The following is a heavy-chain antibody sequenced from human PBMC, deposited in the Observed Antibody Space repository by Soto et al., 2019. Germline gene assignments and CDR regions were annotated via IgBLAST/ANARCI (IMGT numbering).Heavy chain of an antibody. Sequence: SETLSLTCSVSGYSIRSGYYWGWVRQAPGKGLEWLGSVYHNGIMFHNPSFQSRVTISVDTSKNQFSLNLRSVNAADTAVYYCADLWFGELAFNYWGHGILVTVSS. CDR3: ADLWFGELAFNY. D-gene: IGHD3-10*01. CDR1: GYSIRSGYY. V-gene: IGHV4-38-2*02. CDR2: VYHNGIM. J-gene: IGHJ4*01.